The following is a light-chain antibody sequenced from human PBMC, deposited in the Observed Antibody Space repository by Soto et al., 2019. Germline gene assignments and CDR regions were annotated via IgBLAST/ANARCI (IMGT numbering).Light chain of an antibody. V-gene: IGKV3-15*01. J-gene: IGKJ2*01. CDR2: DTS. CDR3: QQYKNWPPYT. CDR1: QSVSSS. Sequence: EIVMTQSPATLSVSPGERVTLSCRASQSVSSSLAWYQQKPGQAPRLLIYDTSTRATTIPARFSGSGSGTEFTLTISGLQSEDSAVYYCQQYKNWPPYTFGQATKLEIK.